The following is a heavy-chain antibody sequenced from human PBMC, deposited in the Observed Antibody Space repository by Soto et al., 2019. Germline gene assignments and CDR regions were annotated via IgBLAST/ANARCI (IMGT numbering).Heavy chain of an antibody. Sequence: ESGPTLVNPTQTLTLTCTFSGFSLSTSGVGVGWIRQPPGKALEWLALIYWDDDKRYSPSLKSRLTITKDTSKNQVVLTMTNVDPVDTATYYCAHSGGDIHRVLHWGQGTLVTVSS. CDR1: GFSLSTSGVG. J-gene: IGHJ1*01. V-gene: IGHV2-5*02. CDR2: IYWDDDK. CDR3: AHSGGDIHRVLH. D-gene: IGHD5-12*01.